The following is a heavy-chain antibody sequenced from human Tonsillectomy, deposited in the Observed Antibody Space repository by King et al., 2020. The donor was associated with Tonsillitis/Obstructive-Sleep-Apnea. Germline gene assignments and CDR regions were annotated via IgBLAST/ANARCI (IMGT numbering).Heavy chain of an antibody. Sequence: VQLVESGGGVVQPGRSLRLSCAASGFTFRSSGMHWVRQAPGKGLEWVAVIWYDGSNEYYAESVKGRFTISRDNSKNTLYLQMNSLRAEDTAVYYCAREWSGGSWYFDYWGQGILVTVSS. CDR3: AREWSGGSWYFDY. J-gene: IGHJ4*02. D-gene: IGHD1-26*01. V-gene: IGHV3-33*01. CDR2: IWYDGSNE. CDR1: GFTFRSSG.